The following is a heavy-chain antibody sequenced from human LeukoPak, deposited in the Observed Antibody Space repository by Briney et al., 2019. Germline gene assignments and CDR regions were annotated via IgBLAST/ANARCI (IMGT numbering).Heavy chain of an antibody. Sequence: PGGSLRLSCAASGFTVSSSYMNWVRQAPGKGLEWVSLIYSGGGTYYADSVEGRFTISRDNSKNTPYLQMDSLRAEDTAVYYCARNYYDSSAYYYFDYWGQGTLVTVSS. V-gene: IGHV3-66*01. CDR2: IYSGGGT. J-gene: IGHJ4*02. D-gene: IGHD3-22*01. CDR3: ARNYYDSSAYYYFDY. CDR1: GFTVSSSY.